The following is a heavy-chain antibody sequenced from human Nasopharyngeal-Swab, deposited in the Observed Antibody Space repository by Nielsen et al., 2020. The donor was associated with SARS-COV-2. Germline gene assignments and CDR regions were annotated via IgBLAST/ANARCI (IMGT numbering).Heavy chain of an antibody. CDR1: GFTFGSYA. CDR3: AKETVTGPFDDAFDI. J-gene: IGHJ3*02. D-gene: IGHD4-17*01. Sequence: LSLTCAASGFTFGSYAMNWVRQTPGKGLEWVSFISGRGGIIHYADSVKGRFTISRDNSRNTLSLHMTTLRAEDSAVYYCAKETVTGPFDDAFDIWGPGTTVIVSS. CDR2: ISGRGGII. V-gene: IGHV3-23*01.